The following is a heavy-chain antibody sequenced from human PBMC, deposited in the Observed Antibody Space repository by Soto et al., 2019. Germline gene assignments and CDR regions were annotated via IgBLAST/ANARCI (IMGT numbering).Heavy chain of an antibody. V-gene: IGHV1-8*01. CDR2: MNPNSGNT. Sequence: ASVKVSCKASGYTFTSYDINWVRQATGQGLEWMGWMNPNSGNTGYAQKFQGRVTMTRNTSISTAYMELSSLRSEDTAVYYCARGTLNNLALPNALDIPTQRTTVPVSS. CDR1: GYTFTSYD. D-gene: IGHD1-1*01. J-gene: IGHJ3*02. CDR3: ARGTLNNLALPNALDI.